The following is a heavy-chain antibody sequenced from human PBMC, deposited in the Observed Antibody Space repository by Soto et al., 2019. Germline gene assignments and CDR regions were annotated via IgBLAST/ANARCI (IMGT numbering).Heavy chain of an antibody. Sequence: QVQLQESGPGLVKASETLSLTCTVSGGSISSYYWSWIRQPPGKGLEWIGYIYYSGSTNYHPSLKSRVTISVDTSKNQFSLKLSSVTAADTAVYSCARVRCSGGSCYSFWFDPWGQGTLVTVSS. V-gene: IGHV4-59*01. J-gene: IGHJ5*02. CDR2: IYYSGST. D-gene: IGHD2-15*01. CDR3: ARVRCSGGSCYSFWFDP. CDR1: GGSISSYY.